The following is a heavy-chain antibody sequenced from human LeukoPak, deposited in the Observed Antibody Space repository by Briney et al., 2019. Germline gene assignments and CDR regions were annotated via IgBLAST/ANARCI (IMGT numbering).Heavy chain of an antibody. D-gene: IGHD3-22*01. V-gene: IGHV3-7*01. CDR3: ASGHYYDSSGYPGAFDI. CDR1: GFTFSSYG. CDR2: IKQDGSEK. J-gene: IGHJ3*02. Sequence: GGSLRLSCAASGFTFSSYGMHWVRQAPGKGLEWVANIKQDGSEKYYVDSVKGRFTISRDNAKNSLYLQMNSLRAEDTAVYYCASGHYYDSSGYPGAFDIWGQGTMVTVSS.